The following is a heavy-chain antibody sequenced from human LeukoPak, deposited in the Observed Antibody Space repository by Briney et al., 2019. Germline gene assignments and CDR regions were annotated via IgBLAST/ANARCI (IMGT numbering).Heavy chain of an antibody. J-gene: IGHJ4*02. Sequence: PGGSLRLSCAASGFTFSSYEMNWVRQAPGKGLEWVSIIWYDGSNKYYADSVKGRFTISRDNSKNMVYLQMNSLRAEDTAVYYCARGGGAAAGIDYWGQGTLVTVPS. CDR2: IWYDGSNK. CDR3: ARGGGAAAGIDY. D-gene: IGHD6-13*01. V-gene: IGHV3-33*08. CDR1: GFTFSSYE.